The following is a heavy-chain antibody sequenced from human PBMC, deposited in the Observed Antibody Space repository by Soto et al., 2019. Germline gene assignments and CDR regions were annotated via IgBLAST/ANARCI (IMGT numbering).Heavy chain of an antibody. CDR3: ARGRQLYDYVWGSYRDHFDY. V-gene: IGHV1-2*02. CDR2: INPNSGGT. Sequence: ASVKVSCKASGYTFTGYYMHWVRQAPGQGLEWMGWINPNSGGTNYAQKFQGRVTMPRDTSISTAYMELSRLRSDDTAVYYCARGRQLYDYVWGSYRDHFDYWGQGTLVTVSS. D-gene: IGHD3-16*02. CDR1: GYTFTGYY. J-gene: IGHJ4*02.